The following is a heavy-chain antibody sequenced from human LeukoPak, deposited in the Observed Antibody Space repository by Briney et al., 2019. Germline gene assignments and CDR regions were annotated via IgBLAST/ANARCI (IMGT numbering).Heavy chain of an antibody. CDR3: ARGRRYSSSWYEDFDL. V-gene: IGHV1-2*02. CDR1: GCTFTGYY. J-gene: IGHJ2*01. CDR2: INPNSGGT. Sequence: PVASVKVSCKASGCTFTGYYMHWVRQAPGQGLEWMGWINPNSGGTNYAQKFQGRVTMTRDTSISTAYMELNSLKSEDTAVYYCARGRRYSSSWYEDFDLWGRGTLVTVSP. D-gene: IGHD6-13*01.